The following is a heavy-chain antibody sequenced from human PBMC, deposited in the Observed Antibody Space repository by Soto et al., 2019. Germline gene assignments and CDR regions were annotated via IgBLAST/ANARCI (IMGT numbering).Heavy chain of an antibody. CDR1: GFTFSDYY. Sequence: GSLRLSCAASGFTFSDYYMSWIRQAPGKGLEWVSYISSSSSYTNYADSVKGRFTISRDNAKNSLYLQMNSLRAEDTAVYYCARERADSSGYYYVGHTSDYWGQGTLVTVSS. CDR3: ARERADSSGYYYVGHTSDY. V-gene: IGHV3-11*06. CDR2: ISSSSSYT. J-gene: IGHJ4*02. D-gene: IGHD3-22*01.